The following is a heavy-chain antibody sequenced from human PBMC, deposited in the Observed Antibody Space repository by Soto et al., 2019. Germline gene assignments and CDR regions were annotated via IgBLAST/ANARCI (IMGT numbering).Heavy chain of an antibody. CDR2: INHSGSN. D-gene: IGHD3-3*01. Sequence: PSETLSLTCAVYGGSFSGYYWSWIRQPPGKGLEWIGEINHSGSNNYNPYLKSRVTIAVDTSKNQFSLKLSSVTAADTAVYYCARGSPITIFGVVLKRYGMDVWGQGTTVTVSS. CDR1: GGSFSGYY. J-gene: IGHJ6*02. CDR3: ARGSPITIFGVVLKRYGMDV. V-gene: IGHV4-34*01.